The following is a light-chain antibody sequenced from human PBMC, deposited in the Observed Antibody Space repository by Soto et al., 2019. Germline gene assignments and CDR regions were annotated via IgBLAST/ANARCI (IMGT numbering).Light chain of an antibody. CDR3: CSYAGTTSFV. Sequence: QSALTQPASVSGSPGQSITISCTGSSSDVGGNNYVSWYQQHPGKAPQFMIYEGSKRSPGISNRFSGSKAGNTSSLTISWLQADDEDDYYCCSYAGTTSFVFGGGTKVTVL. CDR2: EGS. J-gene: IGLJ2*01. CDR1: SSDVGGNNY. V-gene: IGLV2-23*01.